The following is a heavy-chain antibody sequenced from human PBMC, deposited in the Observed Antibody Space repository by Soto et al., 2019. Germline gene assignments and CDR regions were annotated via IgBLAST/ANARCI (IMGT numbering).Heavy chain of an antibody. CDR1: GFTFNSYW. D-gene: IGHD1-26*01. V-gene: IGHV3-7*05. CDR3: ARKGGLVDY. J-gene: IGHJ4*02. Sequence: EVQLVESGGGLVQPGGSLRLSCAASGFTFNSYWMSWVRQAPGKGLEWVANINQEGSEKYYVDSVKGRFTISRDNAKNSLDLQMNSLRGEDTAVYYCARKGGLVDYWGQGTLVTVSS. CDR2: INQEGSEK.